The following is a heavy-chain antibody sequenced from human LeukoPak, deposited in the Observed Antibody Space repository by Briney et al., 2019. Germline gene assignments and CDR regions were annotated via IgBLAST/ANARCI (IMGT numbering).Heavy chain of an antibody. CDR3: AREGDGYNPYYFDY. CDR2: IIPIFGTA. D-gene: IGHD5-24*01. Sequence: SVKVSCKASGGTFSSYAISWVRQAPGQGLGWMGGIIPIFGTANYAQKFQGRVTITADKSTSTAYMELSSLRSEDTAVYYCAREGDGYNPYYFDYWGQGTLVTVSS. J-gene: IGHJ4*02. CDR1: GGTFSSYA. V-gene: IGHV1-69*06.